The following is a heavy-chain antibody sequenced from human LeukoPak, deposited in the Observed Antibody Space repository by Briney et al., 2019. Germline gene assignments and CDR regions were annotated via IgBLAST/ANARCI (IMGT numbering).Heavy chain of an antibody. CDR1: GGSIISTSSY. D-gene: IGHD2-2*01. CDR2: IYCSGTS. Sequence: SEALSLTCTVSGGSIISTSSYWVWVRQHPGEGLEWIGYIYCSGTSFYYPPLKCRVTISVDTSKNHFSLNLSSPAAADTAVYYCARDTGPSGTAFDSWGPGTLVTVSS. CDR3: ARDTGPSGTAFDS. J-gene: IGHJ4*02. V-gene: IGHV4-39*07.